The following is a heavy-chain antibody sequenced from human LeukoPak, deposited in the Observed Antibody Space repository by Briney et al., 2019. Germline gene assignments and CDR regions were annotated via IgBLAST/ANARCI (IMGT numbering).Heavy chain of an antibody. CDR2: IIPIFGTA. CDR3: ARGHRPRYCSSTSCYGEYYYYYYGMDV. J-gene: IGHJ6*02. V-gene: IGHV1-69*13. D-gene: IGHD2-2*01. Sequence: GASVKVSCKASGGTFSSYAISWVRQAPGQGLEWMGGIIPIFGTANYAQKFQGRVTITADESTSTAYMELSSLRSEDTAVYYCARGHRPRYCSSTSCYGEYYYYYYGMDVWGQGTTVTVSS. CDR1: GGTFSSYA.